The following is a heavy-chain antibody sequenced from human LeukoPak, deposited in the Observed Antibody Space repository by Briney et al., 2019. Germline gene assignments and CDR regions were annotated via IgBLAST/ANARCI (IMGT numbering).Heavy chain of an antibody. CDR1: GGSISSGSYY. J-gene: IGHJ6*02. D-gene: IGHD3-22*01. CDR2: IYTSGST. Sequence: PSETLSLTCTVSGGSISSGSYYWSWIRQPAGKGLEWIGRIYTSGSTNYNPSLKSRVTISVDTSKNQFSLKLSSVTAADTAVYYCARDLYYDSSGYYRRTYYYYGMDVWGQGTTVTVSS. V-gene: IGHV4-61*02. CDR3: ARDLYYDSSGYYRRTYYYYGMDV.